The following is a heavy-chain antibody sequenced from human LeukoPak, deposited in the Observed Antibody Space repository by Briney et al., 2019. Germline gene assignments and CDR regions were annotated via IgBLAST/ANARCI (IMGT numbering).Heavy chain of an antibody. D-gene: IGHD2-15*01. J-gene: IGHJ5*02. CDR1: GGSIDTNH. V-gene: IGHV4-4*07. CDR2: LHNSGST. Sequence: SEILSLTCTVFGGSIDTNHHWAWIRQSAGRGLEWIGRLHNSGSTNYNPSLKSRATISVDTSKNQFSLKMTSATAADTAVYFCARDPLRSSFDPWGQGILVTVSS. CDR3: ARDPLRSSFDP.